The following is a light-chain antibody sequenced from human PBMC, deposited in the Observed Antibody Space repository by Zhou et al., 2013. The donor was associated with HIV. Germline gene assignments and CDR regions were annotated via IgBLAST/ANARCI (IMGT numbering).Light chain of an antibody. J-gene: IGKJ3*01. Sequence: AIQLSQSPSSLSASVGDRVTITCRATQGISDALAWYHHKPGKGPRLLIYDTSTLDSGVASRFSGSGYGTFFTLTISSLQPEDFATYYCQQTYNTPFTFGPGTKVDI. V-gene: IGKV1D-13*01. CDR3: QQTYNTPFT. CDR1: QGISDA. CDR2: DTS.